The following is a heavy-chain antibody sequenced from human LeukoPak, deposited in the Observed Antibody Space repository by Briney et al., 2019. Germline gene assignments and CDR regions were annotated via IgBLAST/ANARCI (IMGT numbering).Heavy chain of an antibody. CDR3: ARDASTIRFDY. CDR1: GYTFTSHS. V-gene: IGHV7-4-1*02. Sequence: ASVKVSCKASGYTFTSHSINWLRQAPGQGLEWMGWITTNTGNPTYAQGFTGRFVFSLDTSVSTAYSQISSLKAEDTAVYYCARDASTIRFDYWGQGTLVTVSS. CDR2: ITTNTGNP. D-gene: IGHD5-24*01. J-gene: IGHJ4*02.